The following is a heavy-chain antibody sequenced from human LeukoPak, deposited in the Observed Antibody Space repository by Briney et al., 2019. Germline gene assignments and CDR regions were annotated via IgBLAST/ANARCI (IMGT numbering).Heavy chain of an antibody. CDR1: GGSISSYY. CDR3: ARASQLAEISPRRKYCSSTSCSYYMDV. D-gene: IGHD2-2*01. J-gene: IGHJ6*03. CDR2: IYHSGST. V-gene: IGHV4-59*12. Sequence: SETLSLTCTVSGGSISSYYWSWIRQPPGKGLEWIGYIYHSGSTDYNPSLKSRVTISVDTSKNQFSLKLSSVTAADTAVYYCARASQLAEISPRRKYCSSTSCSYYMDVWGKGTTVTVSS.